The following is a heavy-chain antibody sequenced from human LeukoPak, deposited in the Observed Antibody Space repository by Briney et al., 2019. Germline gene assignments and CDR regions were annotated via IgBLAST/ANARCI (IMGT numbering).Heavy chain of an antibody. V-gene: IGHV3-30*09. D-gene: IGHD2-2*02. CDR3: ARANTPFADY. CDR1: IFTFSSYD. J-gene: IGHJ4*02. CDR2: ISYDGSNK. Sequence: GRSLRLSCAASIFTFSSYDMHWVRQAPGKGLKWVAVISYDGSNKYYADSVKGRFAISRDNSKNTVYLQMNSLRVEDTAVYYCARANTPFADYWGQGTLVTVSS.